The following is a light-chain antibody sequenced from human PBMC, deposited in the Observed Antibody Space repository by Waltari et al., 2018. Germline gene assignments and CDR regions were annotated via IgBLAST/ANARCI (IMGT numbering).Light chain of an antibody. Sequence: IMLTQSPGTLSLSPGERATLSCRASQSISRYLAWYQQKPGQAPRLLIYGATTRATGIPDRVRGSGSGTDFSLTISGLEPEDSAVYYCQHHFRLPATFGQGTKVEIK. J-gene: IGKJ1*01. CDR1: QSISRY. V-gene: IGKV3-20*01. CDR3: QHHFRLPAT. CDR2: GAT.